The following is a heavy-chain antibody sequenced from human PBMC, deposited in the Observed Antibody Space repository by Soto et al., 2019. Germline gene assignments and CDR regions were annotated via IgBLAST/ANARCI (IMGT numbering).Heavy chain of an antibody. V-gene: IGHV3-23*01. D-gene: IGHD3-16*01. CDR3: AKGGFWVHYGMDV. Sequence: EVQLLESGGGLVQPGGSLRLSCAASGSNFDSYAMNWVRQAPGKGLEWVSAISRDGGTTFYADAVKGRFTISRNNYENTLYMEMNSRRVEDTAVYYCAKGGFWVHYGMDVWGQGTTVTVSS. CDR2: ISRDGGTT. CDR1: GSNFDSYA. J-gene: IGHJ6*02.